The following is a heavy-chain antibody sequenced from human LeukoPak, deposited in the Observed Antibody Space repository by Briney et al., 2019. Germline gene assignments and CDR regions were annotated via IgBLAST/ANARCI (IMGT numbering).Heavy chain of an antibody. Sequence: SETLSLTCTVSGGSISSSSYYWGWIRQPPGKGLEWIGSIYYSGSTYYNPSLKSRVTISVDTSKNQFSLKLSSVTAADTAVYYCARRTPRQGYYFDYWGQGTLVTVSS. V-gene: IGHV4-39*07. CDR2: IYYSGST. D-gene: IGHD1-1*01. CDR1: GGSISSSSYY. CDR3: ARRTPRQGYYFDY. J-gene: IGHJ4*02.